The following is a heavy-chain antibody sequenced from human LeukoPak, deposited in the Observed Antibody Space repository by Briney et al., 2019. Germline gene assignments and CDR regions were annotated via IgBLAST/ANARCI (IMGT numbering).Heavy chain of an antibody. CDR3: ARTSEDYYGSGSPRRGLSAYYFDY. CDR2: ISLSGRT. CDR1: GGSISRTNW. Sequence: PSGTLSLTCDVSGGSISRTNWWSWVRQSPGQGLEWIGEISLSGRTNYNPSLKSRVTISVDTSKNQFSLKLSSVTAADTAVYYCARTSEDYYGSGSPRRGLSAYYFDYWGQGTLVTVSS. V-gene: IGHV4-4*02. D-gene: IGHD3-10*01. J-gene: IGHJ4*02.